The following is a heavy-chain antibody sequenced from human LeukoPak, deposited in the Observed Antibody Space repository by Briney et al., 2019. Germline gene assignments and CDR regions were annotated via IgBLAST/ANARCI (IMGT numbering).Heavy chain of an antibody. CDR2: INPSGGST. CDR3: ASISGSYYIGQFSYDFDY. J-gene: IGHJ4*02. V-gene: IGHV1-46*01. CDR1: GYTFTSYY. Sequence: ASVKVSCKASGYTFTSYYMHWVRQAPGQGLEWMGIINPSGGSTSYAQKFQGRVTMTRDTSTSTVYMELSSLRSEDTAVYYCASISGSYYIGQFSYDFDYWGQGTLVTVSS. D-gene: IGHD1-26*01.